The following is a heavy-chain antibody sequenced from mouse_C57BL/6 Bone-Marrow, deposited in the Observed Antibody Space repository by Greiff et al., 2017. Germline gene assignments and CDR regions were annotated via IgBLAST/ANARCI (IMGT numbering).Heavy chain of an antibody. D-gene: IGHD1-1*01. CDR3: ARHHYYGSWGYFDV. Sequence: VQLKESGGGLVQPGESLKLSCESNEYEFPSHDMSWVRKTPEKRLELVAAINSDGGSTYYPDPLERRFIISRDNTKKTLYLQMSSLRSEDTALYYCARHHYYGSWGYFDVWGTGTTVTVSS. V-gene: IGHV5-2*01. J-gene: IGHJ1*03. CDR1: EYEFPSHD. CDR2: INSDGGST.